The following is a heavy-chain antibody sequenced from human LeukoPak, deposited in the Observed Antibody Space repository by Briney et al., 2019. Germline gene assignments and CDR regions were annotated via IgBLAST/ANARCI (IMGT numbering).Heavy chain of an antibody. CDR1: GGSFSGYY. V-gene: IGHV4-34*01. CDR2: INHSGST. CDR3: ARGQGQRLVYIHWFDP. Sequence: SETLSLTCAVYGGSFSGYYWSWIRQPPGKGLEWIGEINHSGSTNYNPSLKSRVTISVDTSKNQFSLKLSSVTAADTAVYYCARGQGQRLVYIHWFDPWGQGTLVTVSS. J-gene: IGHJ5*02. D-gene: IGHD6-13*01.